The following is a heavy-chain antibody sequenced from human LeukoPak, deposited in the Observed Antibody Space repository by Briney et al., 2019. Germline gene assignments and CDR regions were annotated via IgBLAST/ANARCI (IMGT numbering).Heavy chain of an antibody. J-gene: IGHJ4*02. V-gene: IGHV3-30*02. CDR2: IRYDGSNK. CDR1: GFTFSSYG. CDR3: AKQDVGATANYFDY. D-gene: IGHD1-26*01. Sequence: PGGSLRLSCAASGFTFSSYGMHWVRQAPGKGLEWVAFIRYDGSNKYYADSVKGRFTISRDNSKNTLYLQMNSLRAEDTAVYYCAKQDVGATANYFDYWGQGTLVTVSS.